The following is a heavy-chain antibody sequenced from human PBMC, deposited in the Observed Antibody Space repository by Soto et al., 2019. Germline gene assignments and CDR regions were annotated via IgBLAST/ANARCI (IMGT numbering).Heavy chain of an antibody. CDR1: GYSFNSYW. CDR2: IYPGDSET. V-gene: IGHV5-51*01. Sequence: GESMKVSCKGSGYSFNSYWIGWVRQMPGKGLEWMGIIYPGDSETRYSPSFQGQVTISADKSISTAYLQWISLKASETAMYYCARHRGGGYQDYWGQGNRVRVSA. D-gene: IGHD1-26*01. J-gene: IGHJ4*02. CDR3: ARHRGGGYQDY.